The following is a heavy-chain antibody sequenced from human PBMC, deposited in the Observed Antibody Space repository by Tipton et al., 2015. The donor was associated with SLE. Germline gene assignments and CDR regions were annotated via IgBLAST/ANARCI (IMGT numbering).Heavy chain of an antibody. CDR2: IYQSGLT. CDR3: ARESAQGLDY. J-gene: IGHJ4*02. CDR1: GGSINSTLFY. Sequence: TLSLTCTVSGGSINSTLFYWSWIRQPPGKGLEWIGYIYQSGLTALNPSLESRITLSIDTSRNQFSLKLTSMSAADTAVYYCARESAQGLDYWGQGTLVTVSS. V-gene: IGHV4-61*01.